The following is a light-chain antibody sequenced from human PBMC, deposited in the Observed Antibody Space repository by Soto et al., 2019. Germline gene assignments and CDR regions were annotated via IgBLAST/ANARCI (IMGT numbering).Light chain of an antibody. CDR2: KAS. CDR3: QHYYAYSLT. J-gene: IGKJ2*01. CDR1: QSVETW. Sequence: DIQMTKSPSTLSASVGDRVTITCRASQSVETWVAWYQQKPGKAPKHLIYKASSLESGVPSRFSGSGSGTEFTLTISSLQPDDSATYYCQHYYAYSLTFGQGTKLEIK. V-gene: IGKV1-5*03.